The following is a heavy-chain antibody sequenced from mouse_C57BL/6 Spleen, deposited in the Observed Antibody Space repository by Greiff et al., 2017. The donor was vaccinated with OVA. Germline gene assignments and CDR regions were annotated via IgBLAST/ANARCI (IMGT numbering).Heavy chain of an antibody. CDR3: ASPYYGNYDYAMDY. CDR2: IDPNSGGT. D-gene: IGHD2-10*01. Sequence: QVQLKQPGAELVKPGASVKLSCKASGYTFTSYWMHWVKQRPGRGLEWIGRIDPNSGGTKYNEKFKSKATLTVDKPSSTAYMQLSSLTSEDSAVYYCASPYYGNYDYAMDYWGQGTSVTVSS. J-gene: IGHJ4*01. CDR1: GYTFTSYW. V-gene: IGHV1-72*01.